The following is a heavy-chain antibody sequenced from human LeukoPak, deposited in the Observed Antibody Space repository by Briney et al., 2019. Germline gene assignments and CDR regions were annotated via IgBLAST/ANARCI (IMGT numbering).Heavy chain of an antibody. CDR1: GFTFSHYW. D-gene: IGHD3-22*01. V-gene: IGHV3-74*01. Sequence: PGGSLRLSCEASGFTFSHYWMHWVRQAPGKGLVWVSRTNTDGNSTSYVDSVKGRFTISRDNAKNTMYLQMNSLRAEDTAMYYCVPTDSSGLDWGQGTLVTVSS. CDR3: VPTDSSGLD. J-gene: IGHJ4*02. CDR2: TNTDGNST.